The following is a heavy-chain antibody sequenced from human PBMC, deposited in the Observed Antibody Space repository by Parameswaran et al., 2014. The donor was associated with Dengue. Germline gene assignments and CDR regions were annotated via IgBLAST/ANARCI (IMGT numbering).Heavy chain of an antibody. D-gene: IGHD1-26*01. CDR3: ARGDYVMDV. Sequence: VRQAPGKGLEWVSVIYSGGSTYYADSVKGRFTISRDNSKNTLYLQMNSLRAEDTAVYYCARGDYVMDVWGQGTTVTVSS. J-gene: IGHJ6*02. CDR2: IYSGGST. V-gene: IGHV3-53*01.